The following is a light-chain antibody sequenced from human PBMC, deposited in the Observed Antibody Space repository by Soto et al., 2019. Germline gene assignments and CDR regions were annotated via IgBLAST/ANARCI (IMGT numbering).Light chain of an antibody. V-gene: IGKV3-20*01. CDR2: GAS. Sequence: EVVLTQSPGTLSLSPGERAPLSCRARQSVSSSYLAWYQQKPGQAPRLLIYGASTRATDVPDRFSGSGSGADFTLSISRLEPEDFAVYYCQQYGSSPPRTFGQGTKVDIK. J-gene: IGKJ1*01. CDR1: QSVSSSY. CDR3: QQYGSSPPRT.